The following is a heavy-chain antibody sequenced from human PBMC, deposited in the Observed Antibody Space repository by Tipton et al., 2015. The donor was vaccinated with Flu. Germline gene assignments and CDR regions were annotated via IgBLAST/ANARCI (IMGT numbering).Heavy chain of an antibody. V-gene: IGHV4-59*01. J-gene: IGHJ5*02. CDR3: ARIQGGYYGSEGYDT. CDR2: VFYTGST. CDR1: GGSISSYY. Sequence: TLSLTCSVSGGSISSYYWSWIRQPPGKGLEWIGYVFYTGSTDYNPPLKSRVTISVDTSKNKFCLELISVTAADTAVYYCARIQGGYYGSEGYDTWGQGMLVTASS. D-gene: IGHD3-10*01.